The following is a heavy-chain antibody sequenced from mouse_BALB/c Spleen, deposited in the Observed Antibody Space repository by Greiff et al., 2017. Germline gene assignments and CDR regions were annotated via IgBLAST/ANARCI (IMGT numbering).Heavy chain of an antibody. Sequence: EVMLVASGGGLVQPGGSLKLSCAASGFTFSSYGMSWVRQTPDKRLELVATINSNGGSTYYPDSVKGRCTISRDNAKKPLYLLMSRLKSEDTAMYYCARGRGYDLVDYWGQGTTLTVSS. CDR3: ARGRGYDLVDY. V-gene: IGHV5-6-3*01. D-gene: IGHD2-14*01. CDR2: INSNGGST. J-gene: IGHJ2*01. CDR1: GFTFSSYG.